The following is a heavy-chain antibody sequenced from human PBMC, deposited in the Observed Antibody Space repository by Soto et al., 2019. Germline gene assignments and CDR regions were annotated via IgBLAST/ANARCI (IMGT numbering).Heavy chain of an antibody. D-gene: IGHD3-9*01. J-gene: IGHJ6*02. CDR3: AKDLGLRYFDWSYTPTDYGMDV. V-gene: IGHV3-23*01. Sequence: HPGGSLRLSCAASGFTFSSYAMSWVRQAPGKGLEWVSTISGNGGSTYYADSVKGRFTISRDNSKNTLYLQMNSLRAEDTAVYHCAKDLGLRYFDWSYTPTDYGMDVWGQGTTVTV. CDR1: GFTFSSYA. CDR2: ISGNGGST.